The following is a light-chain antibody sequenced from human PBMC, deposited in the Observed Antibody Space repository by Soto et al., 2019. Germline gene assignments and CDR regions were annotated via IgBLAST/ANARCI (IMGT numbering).Light chain of an antibody. V-gene: IGLV3-21*02. CDR3: QVWDSSTAALYV. Sequence: SYELTQPPSVSVAPGQTAIVTCDGNNIGSNSVHWYQQKPGRAPVLVVYADSDRPSGVPERFSGSNSGNTATLTISRVEAGDEADYYCQVWDSSTAALYVFGLGPKVTVL. CDR1: NIGSNS. CDR2: ADS. J-gene: IGLJ1*01.